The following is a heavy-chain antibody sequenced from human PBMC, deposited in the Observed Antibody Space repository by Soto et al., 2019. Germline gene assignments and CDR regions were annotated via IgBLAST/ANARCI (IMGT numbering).Heavy chain of an antibody. J-gene: IGHJ6*02. D-gene: IGHD6-6*01. CDR2: INPSGGST. Sequence: QVQLVQSGAEVKKPGASVKVSCKASGYTFTSYYMHWVRQAPEQGLEWMGIINPSGGSTSYAQKFQGRVTMTRDTSTSTVYMELSSLRSEDTAVYYCARGGSSSSGYYYYGMDVWGQGTTVTVSS. V-gene: IGHV1-46*01. CDR1: GYTFTSYY. CDR3: ARGGSSSSGYYYYGMDV.